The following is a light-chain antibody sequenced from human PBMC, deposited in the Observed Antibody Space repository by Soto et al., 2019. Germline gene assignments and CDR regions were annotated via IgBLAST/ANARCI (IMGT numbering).Light chain of an antibody. Sequence: EIVMTQSPATLSVSPGERATLSCRASQSVSSNLAWYQQKPGQAPRLLIYGASTRATGIPARFSGSGSGTEFTLTISGRQSEDFAVYYCQQYNNWPPGTFGQGTKVEIK. CDR2: GAS. CDR3: QQYNNWPPGT. V-gene: IGKV3-15*01. CDR1: QSVSSN. J-gene: IGKJ1*01.